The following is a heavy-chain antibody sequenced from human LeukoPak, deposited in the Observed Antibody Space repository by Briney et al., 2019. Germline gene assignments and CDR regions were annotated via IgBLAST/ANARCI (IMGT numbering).Heavy chain of an antibody. Sequence: SETLSLTCTVSIGSISNYYWSWIRQPPGKGLEGIGYIYYSGSTNYNPSLKSRVTISVDTSKNQFSLKLSSVTAADTAVYYCARGSPYYYYYMDVWGKGTTVTVSS. V-gene: IGHV4-59*01. D-gene: IGHD3-10*01. CDR3: ARGSPYYYYYMDV. CDR1: IGSISNYY. J-gene: IGHJ6*03. CDR2: IYYSGST.